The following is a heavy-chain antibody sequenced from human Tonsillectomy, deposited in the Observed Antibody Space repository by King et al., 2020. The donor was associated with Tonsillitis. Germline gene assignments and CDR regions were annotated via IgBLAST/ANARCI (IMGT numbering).Heavy chain of an antibody. D-gene: IGHD4-17*01. CDR1: GFTFSSYS. Sequence: VQLVESGGGLVQPGGSLRLSCAASGFTFSSYSMNWVRQAPGKGLEWVSYISRTSSTIYYADSVKGRFTISRDNAKNSLYLQMKSLRAEDTAVYYCARDPTVTTGNWFDPWGQGTLVTVSS. J-gene: IGHJ5*02. CDR3: ARDPTVTTGNWFDP. CDR2: ISRTSSTI. V-gene: IGHV3-48*01.